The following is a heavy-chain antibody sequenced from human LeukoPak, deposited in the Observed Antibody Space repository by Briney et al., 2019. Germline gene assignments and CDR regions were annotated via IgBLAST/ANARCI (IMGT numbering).Heavy chain of an antibody. CDR1: GGSFSGYY. CDR2: INHSGST. CDR3: ARGLITLRYNWSDP. J-gene: IGHJ5*02. Sequence: SETLSLTCAVYGGSFSGYYWSWIRQPPGKGLEWIGEINHSGSTNYNPSLKSRVTISVDTSKNQFSLKLSSVTAADTAVYYCARGLITLRYNWSDPWGQGTLVTVSS. D-gene: IGHD3-22*01. V-gene: IGHV4-34*01.